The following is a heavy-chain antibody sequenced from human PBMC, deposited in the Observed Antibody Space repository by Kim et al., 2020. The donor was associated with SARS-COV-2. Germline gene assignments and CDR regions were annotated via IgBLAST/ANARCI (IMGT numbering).Heavy chain of an antibody. CDR2: IRGNDGST. J-gene: IGHJ1*01. CDR1: GFTFSAYA. CDR3: AKHFGSSGSEFQH. D-gene: IGHD3-22*01. Sequence: GGSLRLSCAASGFTFSAYAMSWVRQAPGKGLEWVSHIRGNDGSTNYADSVKGRFIISRDNSRNTLHLQMNSLRAEDTAVYYCAKHFGSSGSEFQHWGQGTLVTVSS. V-gene: IGHV3-23*01.